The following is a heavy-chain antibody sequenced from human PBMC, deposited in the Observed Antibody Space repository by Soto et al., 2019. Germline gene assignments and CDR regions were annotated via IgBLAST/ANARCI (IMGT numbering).Heavy chain of an antibody. D-gene: IGHD6-13*01. J-gene: IGHJ4*02. V-gene: IGHV6-1*01. CDR1: GDSVSSNSAA. CDR2: TYYRSTWSN. CDR3: ARQIAATGTAGTFDY. Sequence: QVQLQQSGPGLVKPSQTLSLTCGISGDSVSSNSAAWTWIRQSPSRGLEWLGRTYYRSTWSNDYAISVKSLITINPDTSNNQFSLHLNSVTPEDTAVYYCARQIAATGTAGTFDYWGQGTLVTVSS.